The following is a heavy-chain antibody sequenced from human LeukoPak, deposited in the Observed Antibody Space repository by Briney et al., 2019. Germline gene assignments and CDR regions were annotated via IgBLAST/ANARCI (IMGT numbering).Heavy chain of an antibody. Sequence: PGGSLRLSCAASGFNFADHAMRWVRQAPGKGLEWVSAISGISGSTTIYADSVKGRFAVSRDNSRNTLSLQMNSLRAEDTAVYYCAKNYASGRGVPYAMDVWGQGTTVTVAS. V-gene: IGHV3-23*01. CDR1: GFNFADHA. J-gene: IGHJ6*02. D-gene: IGHD3-10*01. CDR3: AKNYASGRGVPYAMDV. CDR2: ISGISGSTT.